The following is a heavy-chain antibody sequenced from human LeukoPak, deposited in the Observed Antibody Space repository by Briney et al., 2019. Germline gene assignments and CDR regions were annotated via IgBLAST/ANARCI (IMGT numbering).Heavy chain of an antibody. Sequence: PGGSLRLSCAASGFSFSSFWMTWVRQAPGKELEWVAHIKQDGSERYYVDSVKGRFTISSDNAKNSLYLQMNSLRAEDTAVYYCARRIAGLRSPFDYWGQGNLVTVSS. CDR1: GFSFSSFW. CDR2: IKQDGSER. CDR3: ARRIAGLRSPFDY. D-gene: IGHD6-13*01. V-gene: IGHV3-7*01. J-gene: IGHJ4*02.